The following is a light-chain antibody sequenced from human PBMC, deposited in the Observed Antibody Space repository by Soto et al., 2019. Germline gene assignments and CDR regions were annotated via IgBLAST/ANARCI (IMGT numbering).Light chain of an antibody. CDR1: QSLTSW. CDR3: QHYDNFRWT. Sequence: DIQMTQSPSSLSASVGDTVTITCRASQSLTSWLAWYQQKPGKAPKLLIYKPSSLPGGVPSRFSGTGSGTEFTLTINSLQPDDFATYFCQHYDNFRWTFGQGTKV. J-gene: IGKJ1*01. V-gene: IGKV1-5*03. CDR2: KPS.